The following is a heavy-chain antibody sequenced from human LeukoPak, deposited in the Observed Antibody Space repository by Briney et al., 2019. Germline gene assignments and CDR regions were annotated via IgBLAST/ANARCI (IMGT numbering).Heavy chain of an antibody. J-gene: IGHJ4*02. V-gene: IGHV1-8*01. CDR2: MNPNSGNT. D-gene: IGHD3-22*01. CDR3: ARDEGAMISIDY. Sequence: ASVKVSCKASGYTFTSYDINWVRQATGQGLEWMGWMNPNSGNTGYAQKFQGRVTMTRNTSISTAYMELSSLRSEDTAVYYCARDEGAMISIDYWGQGTLVTVSS. CDR1: GYTFTSYD.